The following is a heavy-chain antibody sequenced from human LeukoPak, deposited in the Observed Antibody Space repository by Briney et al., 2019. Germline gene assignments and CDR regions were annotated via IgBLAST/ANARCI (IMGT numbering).Heavy chain of an antibody. D-gene: IGHD1-26*01. V-gene: IGHV3-23*01. CDR1: GFTFSSYA. Sequence: GGSLRLSCAASGFTFSSYAMSWVRLAPGGGLEWVSSISSSGGTTYFAESMEGRSTISRDSSRNTLFLQMNSLRAEDTAIYYCARLVGATTSAFDVWGQGTMVTVSS. CDR2: ISSSGGTT. CDR3: ARLVGATTSAFDV. J-gene: IGHJ3*01.